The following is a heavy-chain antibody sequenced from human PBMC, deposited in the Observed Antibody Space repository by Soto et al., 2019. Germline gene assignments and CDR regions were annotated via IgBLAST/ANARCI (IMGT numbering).Heavy chain of an antibody. CDR3: ARSSGLVATIKYYYYGMDV. J-gene: IGHJ6*02. V-gene: IGHV1-69*13. CDR1: GGTFSSYA. Sequence: SVKVSCKASGGTFSSYAISWVRQAPGQGLEWMGGIIPIFGTANYAQKFQGRVTITADESTSTAYMELSSLRSEDTAVYYCARSSGLVATIKYYYYGMDVWGQGTTVTVSS. D-gene: IGHD5-12*01. CDR2: IIPIFGTA.